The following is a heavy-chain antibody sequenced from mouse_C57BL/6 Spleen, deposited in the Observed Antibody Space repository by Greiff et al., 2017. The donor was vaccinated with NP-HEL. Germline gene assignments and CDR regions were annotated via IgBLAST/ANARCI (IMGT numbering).Heavy chain of an antibody. D-gene: IGHD2-4*01. Sequence: EVRLVESGGDLVKPGGSLKLSCAASGFTFSSYGMSWVRQTPDKRLEWVATISSGGSYTYYPDSVKGRFTISRDNAKNTLYLQMSSLKSEDTAMYYCARRTYDYARAMYYWGQGPSVTVSS. CDR1: GFTFSSYG. CDR2: ISSGGSYT. CDR3: ARRTYDYARAMYY. J-gene: IGHJ4*01. V-gene: IGHV5-6*02.